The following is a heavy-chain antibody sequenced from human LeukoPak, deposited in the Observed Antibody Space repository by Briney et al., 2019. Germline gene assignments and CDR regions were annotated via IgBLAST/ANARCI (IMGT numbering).Heavy chain of an antibody. Sequence: ASAKVSCKASGGTFSSYAISWVRQAPGQGLEWMGGIIPIFGTANYAQKFQGRVTITADESTSTAYMELSSLRSEDTAVYYCARDNPHGDPADYWGQGTLVTVSS. V-gene: IGHV1-69*13. CDR2: IIPIFGTA. J-gene: IGHJ4*02. CDR1: GGTFSSYA. CDR3: ARDNPHGDPADY. D-gene: IGHD3-10*01.